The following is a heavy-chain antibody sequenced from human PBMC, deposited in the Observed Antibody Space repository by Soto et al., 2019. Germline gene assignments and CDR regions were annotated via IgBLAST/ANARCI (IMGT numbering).Heavy chain of an antibody. J-gene: IGHJ4*02. CDR2: MHYTGFS. CDR1: GDSVTSHY. Sequence: QVQLQESGPGQVTPSETLALTCSFSGDSVTSHYLTWIRQSPEKGLEWIGYMHYTGFSHYNPSLKSRLTISAARSKNQFTLQLTSVTVADMAVYYCATSYGNDWYNYWGQGNQVTVSS. V-gene: IGHV4-59*02. D-gene: IGHD3-9*01. CDR3: ATSYGNDWYNY.